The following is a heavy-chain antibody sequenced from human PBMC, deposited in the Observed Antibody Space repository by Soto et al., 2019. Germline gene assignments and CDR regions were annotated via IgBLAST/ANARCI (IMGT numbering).Heavy chain of an antibody. CDR2: INHSGST. CDR3: ARGRGYYYYYYYMDV. CDR1: GGSFSGYY. J-gene: IGHJ6*03. Sequence: QVQLQQWGAGLLKPSETLSLTCAVYGGSFSGYYWSWIRQPPGKGLEWIGEINHSGSTNYNPSLKSRVTISVDTSKIQLSLKLRSVTVADTAVYYCARGRGYYYYYYYMDVCANGTTVTVSS. V-gene: IGHV4-34*01.